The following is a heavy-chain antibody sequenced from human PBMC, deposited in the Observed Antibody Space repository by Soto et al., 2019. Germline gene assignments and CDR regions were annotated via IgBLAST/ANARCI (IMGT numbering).Heavy chain of an antibody. D-gene: IGHD3-10*01. J-gene: IGHJ4*02. V-gene: IGHV3-30*19. Sequence: QVQLVESGGGVVQPGRSLGLSYAASGFTLSNNGMHWVRQAPGKGLEWVAVISRDGNTKFYADSVKGRFAISKDNSENTLYLQMNSLRLEDTAVYFCARELASGNWGQGTLVTVSS. CDR2: ISRDGNTK. CDR3: ARELASGN. CDR1: GFTLSNNG.